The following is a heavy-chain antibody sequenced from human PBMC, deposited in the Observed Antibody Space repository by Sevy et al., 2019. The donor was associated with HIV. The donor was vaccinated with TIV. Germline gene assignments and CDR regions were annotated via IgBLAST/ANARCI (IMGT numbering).Heavy chain of an antibody. CDR3: ARGWTRKYYYDSSGYHNWFDP. D-gene: IGHD3-22*01. V-gene: IGHV1-2*02. J-gene: IGHJ5*02. Sequence: ASVKVSCKASGYTFTGYYMHWVRQAPGQGLEWMGWINPNSGGTNYAQKFKGRVTMTRDTSISTAYMELSRLRSDDTAVYYWARGWTRKYYYDSSGYHNWFDPWGQGTLVTVSS. CDR1: GYTFTGYY. CDR2: INPNSGGT.